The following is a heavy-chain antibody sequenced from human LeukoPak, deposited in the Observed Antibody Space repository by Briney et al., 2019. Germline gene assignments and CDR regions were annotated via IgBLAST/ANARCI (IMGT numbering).Heavy chain of an antibody. J-gene: IGHJ6*04. CDR3: ASAQHYYYSDGLDV. CDR1: AVSCTDYY. CDR2: TNHSGST. Sequence: SETLSFTCAGYAVSCTDYYWGWIRQRPGKGLEWIGGTNHSGSTYYNPSLKSRVTISLDPSKSQFSPKLRSVTAADTAVYYCASAQHYYYSDGLDVWGKGTTVTVSS. D-gene: IGHD3-22*01. V-gene: IGHV4-34*01.